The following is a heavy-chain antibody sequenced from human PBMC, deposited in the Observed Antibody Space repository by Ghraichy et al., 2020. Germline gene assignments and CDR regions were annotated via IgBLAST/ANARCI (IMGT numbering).Heavy chain of an antibody. CDR3: ARDKNYYGSGSYQVTRYFDY. CDR2: INAGNGNT. CDR1: GYTFTSYA. Sequence: ASVKVSCKASGYTFTSYAMHWVRQAPGQRLEWMGWINAGNGNTKYSQKFQGRVTITRDTSASTAYMKLSSLRSEDTALYYCARDKNYYGSGSYQVTRYFDYWGQGTLVTVSS. V-gene: IGHV1-3*01. J-gene: IGHJ4*02. D-gene: IGHD3-10*01.